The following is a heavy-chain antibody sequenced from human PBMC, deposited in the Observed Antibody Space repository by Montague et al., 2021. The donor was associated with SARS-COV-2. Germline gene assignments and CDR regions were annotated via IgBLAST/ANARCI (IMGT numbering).Heavy chain of an antibody. Sequence: SETLSLTCTVSGDSISSFSWNWIRQPAGKGLEWIGRIYASGGTNYNPSLTSRVTMSVSTSKNQFSLKLNSVTAADTAAYYCGRGVVAATPVVDYWGRGTLVTVSS. CDR1: GDSISSFS. J-gene: IGHJ4*02. D-gene: IGHD2-15*01. CDR3: GRGVVAATPVVDY. V-gene: IGHV4-4*07. CDR2: IYASGGT.